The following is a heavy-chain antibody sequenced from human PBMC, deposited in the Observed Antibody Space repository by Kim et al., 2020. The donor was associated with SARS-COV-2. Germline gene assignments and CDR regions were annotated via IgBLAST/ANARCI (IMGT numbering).Heavy chain of an antibody. V-gene: IGHV3-23*01. Sequence: GGSLRLSCAASGFTFSSYAMSWVRQAPGKGLEWVSAINASGATLYYADSVKGRFTISRDNAKNTLYLQVTSLRAEDTALYYCAKDLTGAVARAFDIWGQGTMVTVSS. CDR2: INASGATL. CDR3: AKDLTGAVARAFDI. D-gene: IGHD6-19*01. J-gene: IGHJ3*02. CDR1: GFTFSSYA.